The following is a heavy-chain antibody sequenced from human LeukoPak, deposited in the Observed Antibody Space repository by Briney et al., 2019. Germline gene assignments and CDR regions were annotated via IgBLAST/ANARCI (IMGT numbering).Heavy chain of an antibody. D-gene: IGHD3/OR15-3a*01. J-gene: IGHJ4*02. CDR1: GFTFSSNA. V-gene: IGHV3-23*01. Sequence: PGGSLRLSCVASGFTFSSNAMSRVRQAPGKGLEWVSAISGSGVTTYYADYVKGRFTISRDNSKNTLFLQMNSLRVEDTAVYYCAKDRTRGDFWGQGTLVTVSS. CDR3: AKDRTRGDF. CDR2: ISGSGVTT.